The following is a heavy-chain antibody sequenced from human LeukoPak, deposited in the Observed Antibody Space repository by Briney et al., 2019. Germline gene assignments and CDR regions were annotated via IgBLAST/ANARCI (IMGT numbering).Heavy chain of an antibody. D-gene: IGHD2-21*01. CDR2: IKQDRSEK. J-gene: IGHJ4*02. V-gene: IGHV3-7*01. Sequence: PGGSLRLSSAASGFTFTNYWMSWVRQAPGKGLELVANIKQDRSEKYYVDSVKGRFTISRDNSKYTLYLQMNNLRPEDTAVYYCAKHLARWGFADYWGQGTLVTVSS. CDR3: AKHLARWGFADY. CDR1: GFTFTNYW.